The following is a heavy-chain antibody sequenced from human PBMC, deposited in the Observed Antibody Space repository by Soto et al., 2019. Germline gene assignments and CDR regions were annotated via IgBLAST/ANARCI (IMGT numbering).Heavy chain of an antibody. Sequence: GASVKVSCKASGCTFSSYAISWVRQAPGQGLEWMGGIIPIFGTANYAQKFQGRVTITADESTSTAYMELSSLRSEDTAVYYCARDRAYGSGSYYPPGYYYGMDVWGQGTTVTVSS. CDR3: ARDRAYGSGSYYPPGYYYGMDV. D-gene: IGHD3-10*01. J-gene: IGHJ6*02. CDR1: GCTFSSYA. V-gene: IGHV1-69*13. CDR2: IIPIFGTA.